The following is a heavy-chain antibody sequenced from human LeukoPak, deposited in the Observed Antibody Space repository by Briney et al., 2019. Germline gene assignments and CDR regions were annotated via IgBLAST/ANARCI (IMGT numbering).Heavy chain of an antibody. CDR1: GYTLTELS. V-gene: IGHV1-24*01. D-gene: IGHD3-3*01. CDR2: FDPEDGET. Sequence: ASVKVSCKVSGYTLTELSMHWVRQAPGKGLEWMGGFDPEDGETIYAQKFQGRVTMTEDTSTDTAYMELSSLRSEDTAVYYCARVRYDFWSGYYRGYYFDYWGQGTLVTVSS. CDR3: ARVRYDFWSGYYRGYYFDY. J-gene: IGHJ4*02.